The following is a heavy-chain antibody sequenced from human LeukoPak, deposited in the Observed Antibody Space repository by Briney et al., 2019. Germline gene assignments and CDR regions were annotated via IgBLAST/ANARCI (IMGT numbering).Heavy chain of an antibody. CDR2: MYTGGTT. Sequence: GGSLRLSCAASGFSVSGTHMSWVRQAPGEGLEWVAAMYTGGTTYYADAVTGRFTVSRDTSRNSLLLHMDSLRAEDTAVYYCAKARETTLRTLDYWGQGTLVTVSS. CDR1: GFSVSGTH. CDR3: AKARETTLRTLDY. J-gene: IGHJ4*02. V-gene: IGHV3-53*01. D-gene: IGHD1-14*01.